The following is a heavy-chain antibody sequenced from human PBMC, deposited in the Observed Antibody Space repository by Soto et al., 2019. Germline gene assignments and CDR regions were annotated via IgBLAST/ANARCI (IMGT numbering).Heavy chain of an antibody. V-gene: IGHV5-51*01. D-gene: IGHD2-2*03. CDR1: GYSFTSYW. CDR2: IYPGDSDT. J-gene: IGHJ6*02. Sequence: GASLKISCKGSGYSFTSYWIGWVRQMPGKGLEWMGIIYPGDSDTRYSPSFQGQVTISADKSISTAYLQWSSLKASDTAMYYCARVSGYCRSTSCWEHYYSRMDVWGQGTTVT. CDR3: ARVSGYCRSTSCWEHYYSRMDV.